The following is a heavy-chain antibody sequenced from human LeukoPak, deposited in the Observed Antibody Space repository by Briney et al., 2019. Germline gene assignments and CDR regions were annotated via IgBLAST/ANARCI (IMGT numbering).Heavy chain of an antibody. CDR3: VRGITGVGYYFDY. D-gene: IGHD6-19*01. CDR1: GDSVSTNSAA. CDR2: TYYRSKWYY. V-gene: IGHV6-1*01. J-gene: IGHJ4*02. Sequence: SQALSLTCAISGDSVSTNSAARNWIRQSPSRGLEWLGRTYYRSKWYYDYALSVRSRISINPDTSKNQFSLHLNSVTPEDTAVYYCVRGITGVGYYFDYWGQGTLVTVSA.